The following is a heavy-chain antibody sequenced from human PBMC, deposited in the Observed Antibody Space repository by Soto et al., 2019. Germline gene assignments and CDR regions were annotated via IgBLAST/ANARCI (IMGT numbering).Heavy chain of an antibody. D-gene: IGHD6-6*01. Sequence: EVQLVESGGGLVQPGGSLRLSCAASGFTFSSYSMNWVRQAPGKGLEWVSSISSSSSYIYYADSVKGRFTISRDNAKNSLYLQMNSLRAEDTAVYYCAREGGSSSLGYYYYGMDVWGQGTTVTVSS. CDR2: ISSSSSYI. J-gene: IGHJ6*02. V-gene: IGHV3-21*01. CDR3: AREGGSSSLGYYYYGMDV. CDR1: GFTFSSYS.